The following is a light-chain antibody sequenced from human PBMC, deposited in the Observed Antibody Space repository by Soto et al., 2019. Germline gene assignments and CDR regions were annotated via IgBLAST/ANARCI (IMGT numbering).Light chain of an antibody. V-gene: IGKV1-5*01. CDR2: DAS. Sequence: DIQMTQSPSTLSASVGDRVTITCRASQSISRWLAWYQQKPGKAPKVLIWDASSLQRGVPSRFSGSGSGTEFTLTISSLQTDDFATYFCQQYNDYSTWTFGQGTKVEIK. J-gene: IGKJ1*01. CDR1: QSISRW. CDR3: QQYNDYSTWT.